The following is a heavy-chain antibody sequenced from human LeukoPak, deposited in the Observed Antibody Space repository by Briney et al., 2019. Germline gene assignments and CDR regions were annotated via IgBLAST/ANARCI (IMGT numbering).Heavy chain of an antibody. CDR3: ARDSGSGSNDY. V-gene: IGHV1-18*01. CDR2: ISAGNGNT. D-gene: IGHD1-26*01. Sequence: ASVKVSCKASGYTFTIYGSSWVRQAPGQGLEWMAWISAGNGNTKYSQNFQGRVILISNMSATTAFMELSSLRSEDAAVYYCARDSGSGSNDYWGQGTLVTVSS. J-gene: IGHJ4*02. CDR1: GYTFTIYG.